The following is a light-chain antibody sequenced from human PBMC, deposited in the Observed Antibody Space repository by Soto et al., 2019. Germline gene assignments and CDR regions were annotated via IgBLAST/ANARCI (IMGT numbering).Light chain of an antibody. Sequence: DIAMTQSPDSLVGSLGERATINCKSGRTVLSTADNQNFLAWYQQRPGQPPKLLIYDASTRAPGVPDRFIGSGSATEFTLTVAGLQPEDVAVYYCHQYYGSPYSFGQGTRLEI. CDR3: HQYYGSPYS. J-gene: IGKJ2*01. CDR2: DAS. V-gene: IGKV4-1*01. CDR1: RTVLSTADNQNF.